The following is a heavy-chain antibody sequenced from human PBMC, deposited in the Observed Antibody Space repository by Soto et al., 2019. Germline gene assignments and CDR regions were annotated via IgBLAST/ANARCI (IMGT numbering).Heavy chain of an antibody. CDR2: IIPIFGTA. J-gene: IGHJ6*02. D-gene: IGHD3-10*01. V-gene: IGHV1-69*13. Sequence: AASVKVSCKASGGTFSSYAISWVRQAPGRGLEWMGGIIPIFGTANYAQKFQGRVTITADESTSTAYMELSSLRPEDTAVYYCARVRGVITPRGYYYYGMDVWGQGTTVTVSS. CDR1: GGTFSSYA. CDR3: ARVRGVITPRGYYYYGMDV.